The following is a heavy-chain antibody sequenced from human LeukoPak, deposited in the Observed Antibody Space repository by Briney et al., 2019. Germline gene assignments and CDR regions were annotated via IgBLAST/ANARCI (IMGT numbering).Heavy chain of an antibody. CDR1: GYTFTIFF. CDR3: ARDYHGSGSLTTFDS. Sequence: ASVKVSCKASGYTFTIFFMHWVRQAPGQGLEWMGIINPRGGSATSAQRFQGRLTVTRDTSTSTVYMELSSLTSEDTAVYYCARDYHGSGSLTTFDSWGQGTLVTVSS. V-gene: IGHV1-46*01. D-gene: IGHD3-10*01. CDR2: INPRGGSA. J-gene: IGHJ4*02.